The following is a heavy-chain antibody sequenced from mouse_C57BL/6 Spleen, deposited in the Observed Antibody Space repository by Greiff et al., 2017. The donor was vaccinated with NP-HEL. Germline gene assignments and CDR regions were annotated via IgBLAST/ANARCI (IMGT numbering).Heavy chain of an antibody. CDR2: ISDGGSYT. CDR1: GFTFSSYA. D-gene: IGHD2-4*01. Sequence: EVKLMESGGGLVKPGGSLKLSCAASGFTFSSYAMSWVRQTPEKRLEWVATISDGGSYTYYPDNVKGRFTISRDNAKNNLYLQMSHLKSEDTAMYYCARDQNYDYDEKGPFAYWGQGTLVTVSA. J-gene: IGHJ3*01. V-gene: IGHV5-4*01. CDR3: ARDQNYDYDEKGPFAY.